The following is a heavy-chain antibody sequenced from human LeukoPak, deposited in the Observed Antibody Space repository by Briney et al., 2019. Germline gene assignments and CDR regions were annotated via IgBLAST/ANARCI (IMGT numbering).Heavy chain of an antibody. D-gene: IGHD5-18*01. V-gene: IGHV3-23*01. J-gene: IGHJ1*01. CDR3: AKGFLRIHYFQH. Sequence: GGSLRLSCAASGFTFSSYAMSWVRQAPGKGLEWVLAISGSGGSTYYADSVKGRFTISRDNSKNTLYLQMNSLRAEDTAVYYCAKGFLRIHYFQHWGQGTLVTVSS. CDR2: ISGSGGST. CDR1: GFTFSSYA.